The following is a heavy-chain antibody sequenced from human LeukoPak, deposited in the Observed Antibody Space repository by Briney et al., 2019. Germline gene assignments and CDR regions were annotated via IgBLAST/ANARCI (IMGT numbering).Heavy chain of an antibody. CDR1: GFSLSTSEVA. Sequence: TLSLTCTFSGFSLSTSEVAVAWIRQPPGKALEWLALIFWDDDKRYSPSLRIRVTITKDTSKNQVVLTMTNVDPEDTATYYCAHSKTNMEAFNVWGQGTMVTVSS. J-gene: IGHJ3*01. CDR3: AHSKTNMEAFNV. D-gene: IGHD2/OR15-2a*01. V-gene: IGHV2-5*02. CDR2: IFWDDDK.